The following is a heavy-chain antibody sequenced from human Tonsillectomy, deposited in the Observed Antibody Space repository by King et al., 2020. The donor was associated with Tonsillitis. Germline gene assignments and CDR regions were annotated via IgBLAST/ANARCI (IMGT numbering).Heavy chain of an antibody. CDR1: GGSISSSNW. V-gene: IGHV4-4*02. CDR3: ARVSITMVRGVILDY. CDR2: IYHSGST. Sequence: QLQESGPGLVKPSGTLSLTCAVSGGSISSSNWWSWVRQPPGKGLEWIGEIYHSGSTNYNPSLKSRVTISVDKSKNQFSLKLSSVTAADMAVYYWARVSITMVRGVILDYWGQGTLVTVSS. D-gene: IGHD3-10*01. J-gene: IGHJ4*02.